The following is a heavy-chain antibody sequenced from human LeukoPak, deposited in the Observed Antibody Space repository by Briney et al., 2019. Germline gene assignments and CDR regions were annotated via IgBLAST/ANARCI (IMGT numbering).Heavy chain of an antibody. CDR3: ARGGGYCSSTSCLYY. J-gene: IGHJ4*02. CDR1: GGSISSYC. CDR2: IYYSGST. Sequence: PSETLSLTCTVSGGSISSYCWSWIRQPPGKGLEWIGYIYYSGSTNYNPSLKSRVTISVDTSKNQFSLKLSSVTAADTAVYYCARGGGYCSSTSCLYYWGQGTLVTVSS. V-gene: IGHV4-59*01. D-gene: IGHD2-2*01.